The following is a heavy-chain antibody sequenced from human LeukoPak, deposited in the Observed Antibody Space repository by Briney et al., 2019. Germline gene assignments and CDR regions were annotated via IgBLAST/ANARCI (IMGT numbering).Heavy chain of an antibody. V-gene: IGHV3-7*01. D-gene: IGHD2-21*02. Sequence: PGGSLRLSCAASGFTFSSYAMSWVRQAPEKGLEWVANIKEDGSEKYYVDSVKGRFTISRDNAKNSLYLQMNSLRAEDTAVYYCANLRLLGFDSWGQGTLVTVSS. CDR2: IKEDGSEK. CDR1: GFTFSSYA. J-gene: IGHJ4*02. CDR3: ANLRLLGFDS.